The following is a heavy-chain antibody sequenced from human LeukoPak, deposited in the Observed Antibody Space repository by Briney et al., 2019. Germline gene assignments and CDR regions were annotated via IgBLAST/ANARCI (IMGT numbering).Heavy chain of an antibody. CDR2: ISAYDGNT. Sequence: ASVKVSCKASGYTFTSYGISWVRQAPGQGLEWMGWISAYDGNTNYAQKLQGRVTMTTDTSTSTAYMELRSLRSDDTAVYYCARDEMVRGSYYGMDAWGQGTTVTVSS. J-gene: IGHJ6*02. CDR1: GYTFTSYG. D-gene: IGHD3-10*01. V-gene: IGHV1-18*01. CDR3: ARDEMVRGSYYGMDA.